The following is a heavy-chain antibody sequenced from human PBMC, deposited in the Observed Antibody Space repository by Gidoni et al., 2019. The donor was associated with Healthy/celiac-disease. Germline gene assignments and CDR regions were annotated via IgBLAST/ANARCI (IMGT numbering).Heavy chain of an antibody. Sequence: EVQLVESGGGWVQPGGSLKLSCAASGFTFSGSAMHWVRQASGKGLEWVGRIRSKANSYATAYAASVKGRFTISRDDSKNTAYLQMNSLKTEDTAVYYCTKLGGAFDYWGQGTLVTVSS. CDR2: IRSKANSYAT. J-gene: IGHJ4*02. D-gene: IGHD6-13*01. V-gene: IGHV3-73*01. CDR1: GFTFSGSA. CDR3: TKLGGAFDY.